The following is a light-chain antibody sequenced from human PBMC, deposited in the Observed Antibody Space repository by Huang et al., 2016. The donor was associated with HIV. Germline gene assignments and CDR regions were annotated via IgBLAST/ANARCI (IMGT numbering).Light chain of an antibody. Sequence: EIVLTQSPATLSFSPGERATLSCRASQSVSSYLAWYQQKPGQAPRLLIYDASNRATGIPARFSGSVSGTDFTLTISSLEPEDFALYYCQQRSNWPLTFGPGTKVDIK. CDR1: QSVSSY. CDR2: DAS. V-gene: IGKV3-11*01. CDR3: QQRSNWPLT. J-gene: IGKJ3*01.